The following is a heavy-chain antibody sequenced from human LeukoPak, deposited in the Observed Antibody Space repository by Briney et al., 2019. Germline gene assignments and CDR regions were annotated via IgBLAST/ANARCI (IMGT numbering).Heavy chain of an antibody. CDR3: AREDGGYSRVDY. CDR2: IYSSGSS. CDR1: GGSISSYY. V-gene: IGHV4-4*07. D-gene: IGHD2-15*01. J-gene: IGHJ4*02. Sequence: PSETLSLTCTVSGGSISSYYWSWIRQPAGKGLEWIGRIYSSGSSVYNPSLESRVSMSLDTSKNQFSLKVTSVTAPDTAVYYCAREDGGYSRVDYWGQGTLVTVSS.